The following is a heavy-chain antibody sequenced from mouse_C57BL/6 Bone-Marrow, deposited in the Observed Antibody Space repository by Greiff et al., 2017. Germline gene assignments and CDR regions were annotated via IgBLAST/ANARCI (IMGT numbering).Heavy chain of an antibody. CDR2: IWSGGST. Sequence: VQLQQSGPGLVQPSQSLSITCTVSGFSLTSYGVHWVRQSPGKGLEWLGVIWSGGSTDYNAAFISRLSISKDNSKSQVFFKMNSLQADDTAIYYCASLWLRREAGFAYWGQGTLVTVSA. CDR3: ASLWLRREAGFAY. V-gene: IGHV2-2*01. J-gene: IGHJ3*01. D-gene: IGHD2-2*01. CDR1: GFSLTSYG.